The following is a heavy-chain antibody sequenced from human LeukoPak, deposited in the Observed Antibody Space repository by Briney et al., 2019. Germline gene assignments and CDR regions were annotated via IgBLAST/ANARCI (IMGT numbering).Heavy chain of an antibody. CDR2: IRSKAYGGTT. CDR3: TNPGRTTVTKAPYYFDY. Sequence: GGSLRLSFTASGFTFGDYAMSWVRQAPGKGLEWVGSIRSKAYGGTTEYAASVKGRFTISRDDSKSIAYLQMNSLKTEDTAVYYCTNPGRTTVTKAPYYFDYWGQGTLVTVSS. CDR1: GFTFGDYA. J-gene: IGHJ4*02. V-gene: IGHV3-49*04. D-gene: IGHD4-11*01.